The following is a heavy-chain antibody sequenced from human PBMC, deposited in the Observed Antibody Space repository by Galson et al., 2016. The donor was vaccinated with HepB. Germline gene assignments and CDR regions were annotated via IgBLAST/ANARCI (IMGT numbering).Heavy chain of an antibody. CDR1: GGTFSNYA. J-gene: IGHJ6*02. D-gene: IGHD6-19*01. CDR2: IIPIFGTT. Sequence: SVKVSCKASGGTFSNYAISWVRQAPGQGLEWTGGIIPIFGTTNYAQKFQGRVTITADEFTSTAYMELSSLRSEDTAVYYCARQPRIAVAGTFYYGMDVWGQGTTVTVSS. CDR3: ARQPRIAVAGTFYYGMDV. V-gene: IGHV1-69*13.